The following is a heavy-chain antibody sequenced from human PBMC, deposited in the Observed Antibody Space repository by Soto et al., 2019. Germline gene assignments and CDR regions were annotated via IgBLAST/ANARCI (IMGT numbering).Heavy chain of an antibody. Sequence: PSETLSLTCTVSGGSIGSYYWSWIRQPPGKGLEWIGYIYYSGSTNYNPSLKSRVTISVDTSKNQFSLRLSSVTAADTAVYYCARRMAGVAATFSFDYWGQGTLVTVSS. D-gene: IGHD2-15*01. CDR2: IYYSGST. V-gene: IGHV4-59*08. CDR3: ARRMAGVAATFSFDY. J-gene: IGHJ4*02. CDR1: GGSIGSYY.